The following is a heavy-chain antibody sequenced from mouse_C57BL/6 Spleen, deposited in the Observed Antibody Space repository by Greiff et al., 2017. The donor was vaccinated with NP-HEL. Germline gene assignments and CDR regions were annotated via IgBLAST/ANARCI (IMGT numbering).Heavy chain of an antibody. CDR3: ARDVDYGSYWYFDV. J-gene: IGHJ1*03. V-gene: IGHV14-2*01. CDR1: GFNIKDYY. CDR2: IDPEDGET. D-gene: IGHD1-1*01. Sequence: VQLQQSGAELVKPGASVKLSCTASGFNIKDYYMHWVKQRTEQGLEWIGRIDPEDGETKYAPKFQGQATITADTSSNTAYLQISSMTSEDTAVYCGARDVDYGSYWYFDVWGTGTTVTVSS.